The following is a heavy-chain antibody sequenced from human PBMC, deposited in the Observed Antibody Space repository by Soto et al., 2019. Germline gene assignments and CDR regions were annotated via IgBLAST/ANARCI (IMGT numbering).Heavy chain of an antibody. CDR1: GFPFRMFA. J-gene: IGHJ6*02. CDR3: AKASGRVHYGMHV. D-gene: IGHD3-10*01. CDR2: IRGSGGGT. Sequence: PGGSLRLSFAASGFPFRMFAMNWVRQAPGKGLEWVSGIRGSGGGTYYADSVKGRFTISRDDSRNMSYLEMNTLRGEDTAVYYCAKASGRVHYGMHVWGQGTTVTVSS. V-gene: IGHV3-23*01.